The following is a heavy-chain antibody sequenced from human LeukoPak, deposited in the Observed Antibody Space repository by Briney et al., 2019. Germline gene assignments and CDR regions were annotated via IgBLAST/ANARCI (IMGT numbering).Heavy chain of an antibody. J-gene: IGHJ3*02. V-gene: IGHV1-24*01. Sequence: ASVKVSCKVSGSTLTYFTKYWVRHAPGKGLEWMGGFDPEDGETIYAQKFQGRVTMTEDTSTDTAYMELSSLRSEDTAVYYCATTLGTTTYRIDAFDIWGQGTMVTVSS. CDR1: GSTLTYFT. CDR2: FDPEDGET. D-gene: IGHD1-26*01. CDR3: ATTLGTTTYRIDAFDI.